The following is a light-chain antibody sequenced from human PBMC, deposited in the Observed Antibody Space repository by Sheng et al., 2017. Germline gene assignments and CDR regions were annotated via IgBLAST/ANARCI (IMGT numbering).Light chain of an antibody. CDR2: DVS. Sequence: QSALTQPPSASGSPGQSVTISCTGTSSDVGGYNYVSWYQQHPGKAPKLMIYDVSNRPSGVSSRFSGSKSDDTASLTISGLQAEDEADYFCCSYRTSATYVFGSCDQTHRP. J-gene: IGLJ1*01. CDR3: CSYRTSATYV. V-gene: IGLV2-14*03. CDR1: SSDVGGYNY.